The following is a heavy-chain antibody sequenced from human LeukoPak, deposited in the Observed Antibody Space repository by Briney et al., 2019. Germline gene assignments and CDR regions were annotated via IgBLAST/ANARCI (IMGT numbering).Heavy chain of an antibody. CDR3: ATSQGRDGYNTY. CDR1: GDSISSGGYY. Sequence: SETLSLTCTVSGDSISSGGYYWSWIRQHPGTGLEWIGYIFHSGSTHYNPSLKSRVTISVDTSKNQFSLKLSSVTAADTAVYYCATSQGRDGYNTYWGQGTLVTVSS. J-gene: IGHJ4*02. V-gene: IGHV4-31*03. D-gene: IGHD5-24*01. CDR2: IFHSGST.